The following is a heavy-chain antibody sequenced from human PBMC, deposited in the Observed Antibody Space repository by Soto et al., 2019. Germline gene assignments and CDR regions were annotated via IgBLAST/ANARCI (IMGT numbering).Heavy chain of an antibody. CDR1: GFTFDDYA. D-gene: IGHD2-15*01. CDR3: TIVVVVAATGDAFDI. V-gene: IGHV3-9*01. CDR2: ISWNSGSI. J-gene: IGHJ3*02. Sequence: GGSLRLSCAASGFTFDDYAMHWVRQAPGKGLEWVSGISWNSGSIGYADSVKGRFTISRDNAKNSLYLQMNSLRAEDTALYYCTIVVVVAATGDAFDIWGQGTMVTVSS.